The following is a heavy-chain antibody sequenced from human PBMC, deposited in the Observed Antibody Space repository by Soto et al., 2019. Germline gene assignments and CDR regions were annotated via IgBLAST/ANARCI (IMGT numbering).Heavy chain of an antibody. V-gene: IGHV3-33*01. D-gene: IGHD1-26*01. CDR1: GFTFSSYG. J-gene: IGHJ4*02. Sequence: QVQLVESGGGVVQPGRSLRLSCAASGFTFSSYGMHWVRQAPGKGLEWVAVIWYDGSKKYYADSVKGLFTISRDNSKNTLYLQMNSLRAEDTAVYYCARERYSGSYYCDYWGQGTLVTVSS. CDR2: IWYDGSKK. CDR3: ARERYSGSYYCDY.